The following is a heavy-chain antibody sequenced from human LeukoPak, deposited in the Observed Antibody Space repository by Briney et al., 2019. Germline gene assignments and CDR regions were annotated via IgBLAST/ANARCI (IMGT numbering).Heavy chain of an antibody. CDR3: ARFGYSYGPPLADY. Sequence: SGGSLRLSCAASGFSFTTSWMNWVRQAPGKGLEWVSYISSSSSTIYYADSVKGRFTISRDNAKNSQYLQMNSLRAEGTAVYYCARFGYSYGPPLADYWGQGTLVTVSS. V-gene: IGHV3-48*01. CDR1: GFSFTTSW. J-gene: IGHJ4*02. CDR2: ISSSSSTI. D-gene: IGHD5-18*01.